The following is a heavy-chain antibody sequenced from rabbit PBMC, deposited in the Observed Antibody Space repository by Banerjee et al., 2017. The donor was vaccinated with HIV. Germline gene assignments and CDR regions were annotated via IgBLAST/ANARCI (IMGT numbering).Heavy chain of an antibody. CDR1: GIDFSSDYY. V-gene: IGHV1S45*01. CDR2: IYAGSSGTT. J-gene: IGHJ4*01. Sequence: QLQLEESGGGLVKPGGTLTLTCKASGIDFSSDYYMCWVRQAPGKGLEWIASIYAGSSGTTRYASWAKGRFTISKTSSTTVTLQMTSLTAADTATYFCARNRAGGYNGGGYDMAFGLWGPGTLVTVS. D-gene: IGHD8-1*01. CDR3: ARNRAGGYNGGGYDMAFGL.